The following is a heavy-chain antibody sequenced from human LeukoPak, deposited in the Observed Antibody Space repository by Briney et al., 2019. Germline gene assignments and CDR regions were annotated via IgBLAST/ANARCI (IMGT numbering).Heavy chain of an antibody. D-gene: IGHD2-15*01. J-gene: IGHJ4*02. CDR3: AKERSEVVVAATNY. CDR2: IVGSGDDT. V-gene: IGHV3-23*01. Sequence: GGSLRLSCAASGFTFSNYALNWVRRAPGKGLEWVSLIVGSGDDTYYADSVRGRFTISRDNSKNTLSLQINSLRAEDTAVYYCAKERSEVVVAATNYWGQGTLVTVSS. CDR1: GFTFSNYA.